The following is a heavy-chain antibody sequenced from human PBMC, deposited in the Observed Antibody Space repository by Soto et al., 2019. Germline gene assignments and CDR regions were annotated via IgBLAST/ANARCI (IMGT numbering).Heavy chain of an antibody. CDR3: ARTSYDILTGRLDAFDI. J-gene: IGHJ3*02. D-gene: IGHD3-9*01. CDR2: ISHGGNT. Sequence: SETLSLTCAVSGGSINNGGYSWSWLRQPPGKGLEWIGYISHGGNTYYNPSLRSRVIMSIDKSKNHFSLGPKSVTAADTATYYCARTSYDILTGRLDAFDIWGQGTMVTVSS. V-gene: IGHV4-30-2*01. CDR1: GGSINNGGYS.